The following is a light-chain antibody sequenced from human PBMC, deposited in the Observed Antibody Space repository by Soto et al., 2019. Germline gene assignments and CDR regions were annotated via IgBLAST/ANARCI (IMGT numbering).Light chain of an antibody. CDR3: QQSGST. CDR1: QSVSSSY. V-gene: IGKV3-20*01. CDR2: SAP. J-gene: IGKJ2*01. Sequence: EIVLTQSPGTLSLSPGERATLSCRASQSVSSSYLAWYQQKPGQAPRLLIYSAPSRATGIPDRFSGSGSGTDFTLTISRLEPEDFAVYYCQQSGSTFGQGTKLEIK.